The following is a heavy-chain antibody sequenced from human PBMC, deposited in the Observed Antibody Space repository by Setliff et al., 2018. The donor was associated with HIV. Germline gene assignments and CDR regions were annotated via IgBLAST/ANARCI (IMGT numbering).Heavy chain of an antibody. D-gene: IGHD3-22*01. J-gene: IGHJ3*02. CDR1: GASISSYY. CDR3: ARHWNYDTGLDPLNI. Sequence: SETLSLTCTVSGASISSYYWSWIRQPPGKGLEWIGFIHYTGNTNYNPSLKSRVTMSTDTSKNQLSLKLNSVTAADTAVYYCARHWNYDTGLDPLNIWGQGTMVTVSS. CDR2: IHYTGNT. V-gene: IGHV4-59*08.